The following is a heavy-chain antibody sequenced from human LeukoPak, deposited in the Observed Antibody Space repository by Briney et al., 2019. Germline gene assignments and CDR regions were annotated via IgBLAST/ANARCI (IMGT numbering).Heavy chain of an antibody. D-gene: IGHD3-22*01. V-gene: IGHV1-2*02. Sequence: ASVKVSCKASGYTFTGYYMHWVRQAPGQGLEWMGWINPNSGGTNYAQKFQGRVTMIRDTSISTAYMELSRLRSDDTAVYYCEAYYDSSGYYRAFDIWGQGTMVTVSS. J-gene: IGHJ3*02. CDR2: INPNSGGT. CDR3: EAYYDSSGYYRAFDI. CDR1: GYTFTGYY.